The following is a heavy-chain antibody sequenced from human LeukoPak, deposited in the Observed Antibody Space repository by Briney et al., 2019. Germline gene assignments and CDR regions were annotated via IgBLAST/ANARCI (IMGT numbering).Heavy chain of an antibody. Sequence: GGSLRLSCAASGFTFSDYYMSWIRQAPGKGLEWVSYISSSGSTIYYADSVKGRFTISRDNAKNSLYLQMNSLRAEDTAVYYFARLHPDIVVVPAAIRGDYWGQGTLVTVSS. CDR1: GFTFSDYY. CDR3: ARLHPDIVVVPAAIRGDY. CDR2: ISSSGSTI. D-gene: IGHD2-2*01. J-gene: IGHJ4*02. V-gene: IGHV3-11*04.